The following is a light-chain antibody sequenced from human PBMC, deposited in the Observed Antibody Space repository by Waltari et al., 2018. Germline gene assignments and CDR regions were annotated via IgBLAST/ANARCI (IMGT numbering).Light chain of an antibody. V-gene: IGLV1-40*01. J-gene: IGLJ3*02. CDR1: SSNIGAGYD. CDR2: GNT. CDR3: QSYDSSLSGWV. Sequence: VLTQPPSVSGAPGQRVTISCTGSSSNIGAGYDVHWYLQLPGTAPKLLIYGNTNRPSGVPDRFSGSKSGTSASLAITGLQADDEADYYCQSYDSSLSGWVFGGGTKLTVL.